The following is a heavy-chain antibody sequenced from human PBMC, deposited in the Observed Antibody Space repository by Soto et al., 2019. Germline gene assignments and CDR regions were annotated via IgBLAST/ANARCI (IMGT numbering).Heavy chain of an antibody. J-gene: IGHJ4*02. CDR3: ARGRPMLGAKTFFDY. D-gene: IGHD1-26*01. Sequence: QVQLQESGPGLVKPSQTLSLTCKVSGDSVSSGRDFWSWIRQHPGMALEGIGYISYSGTTYYTPSLRSRVSISIDTSQNQFSLRLDSVTAADTAVYYCARGRPMLGAKTFFDYWGQGTRVAVSS. CDR1: GDSVSSGRDF. CDR2: ISYSGTT. V-gene: IGHV4-31*03.